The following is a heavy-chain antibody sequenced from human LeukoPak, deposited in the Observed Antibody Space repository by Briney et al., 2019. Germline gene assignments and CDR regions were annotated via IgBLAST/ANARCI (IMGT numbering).Heavy chain of an antibody. D-gene: IGHD5-24*01. CDR3: ARDGFNFADAFDA. J-gene: IGHJ3*01. Sequence: GGSLRLSCVASGFTFSSYEMHSVRQAPGKGLEWVSYIRSSGTPIYYADSVKGRFTISRDNAKNSLYLQMNNLRAEDTAVYHCARDGFNFADAFDAWGQGTLVTVSS. CDR1: GFTFSSYE. CDR2: IRSSGTPI. V-gene: IGHV3-48*03.